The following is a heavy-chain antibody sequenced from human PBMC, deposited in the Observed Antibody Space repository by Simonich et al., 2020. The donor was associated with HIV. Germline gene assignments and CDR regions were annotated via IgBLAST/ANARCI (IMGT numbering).Heavy chain of an antibody. CDR2: IYYSGST. D-gene: IGHD3-3*01. Sequence: GLVKPSETLSLTCTVSGGSISSYYWSWIRQPPGKGLEWIGYIYYSGSTNYNPSLKSRVTISVDTSKNQFSLKLNSVTAADTAVYYCARHWGYDFWSGYYFDYWGQGTLVTVSS. CDR1: GGSISSYY. V-gene: IGHV4-59*01. CDR3: ARHWGYDFWSGYYFDY. J-gene: IGHJ4*02.